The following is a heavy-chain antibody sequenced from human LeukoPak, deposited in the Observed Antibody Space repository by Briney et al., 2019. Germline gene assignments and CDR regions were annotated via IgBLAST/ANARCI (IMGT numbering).Heavy chain of an antibody. V-gene: IGHV3-15*01. CDR2: IKSKTDGGTT. Sequence: PGGSLRLSCAASGFTFSNAWMSWVRQAPGKGLEWVGRIKSKTDGGTTDYAAPVKGRFTISRDDSKNTLYLQMNSLKTEDTAVYYCTTVPGYGDLGYYYYMDVWGKGTTVTVSS. J-gene: IGHJ6*03. D-gene: IGHD4-17*01. CDR3: TTVPGYGDLGYYYYMDV. CDR1: GFTFSNAW.